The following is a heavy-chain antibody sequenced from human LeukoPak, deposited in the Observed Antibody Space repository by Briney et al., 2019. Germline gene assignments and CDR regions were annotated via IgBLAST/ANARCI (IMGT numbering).Heavy chain of an antibody. J-gene: IGHJ4*02. CDR2: ISSSSSYI. Sequence: PGGSLRLSCAASGFTFSSYSMNWVRQAPGKGLEWVSSISSSSSYIYYADSVKGRFTISRDNAKNSLYLQMNSLRAEDTAVYYCTKDLWFGEVSRGGFDYWGQGTLVTVSS. CDR1: GFTFSSYS. V-gene: IGHV3-21*04. D-gene: IGHD3-10*01. CDR3: TKDLWFGEVSRGGFDY.